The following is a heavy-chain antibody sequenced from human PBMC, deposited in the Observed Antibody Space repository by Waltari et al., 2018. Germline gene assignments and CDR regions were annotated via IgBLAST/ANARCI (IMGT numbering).Heavy chain of an antibody. CDR2: IYSGGST. V-gene: IGHV3-66*02. CDR3: ASDPSTVPNYYYGMDV. D-gene: IGHD4-17*01. J-gene: IGHJ6*02. Sequence: EVQLVESGGGLVQPGGSLRLSCAASGFTVSSNYMSWVRQAPGKGLEWVSVIYSGGSTYYADSVKGRFTISRDNSKNTLYLQMNSLRAEDTAVYYCASDPSTVPNYYYGMDVWGQGTTVTVSS. CDR1: GFTVSSNY.